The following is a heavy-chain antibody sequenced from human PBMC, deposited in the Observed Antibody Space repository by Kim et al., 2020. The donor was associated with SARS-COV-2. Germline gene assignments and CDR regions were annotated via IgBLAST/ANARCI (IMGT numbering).Heavy chain of an antibody. Sequence: LSLTCVASGFTFGIYGMHWARQAPGKGLQWVAVISYDGSNIYHADSVKGRFTISRDNSKNTLYLQMNSVRAEDTAVYYCAKKPDDRSTWGQHGMDVWGQGTTVTVSS. CDR1: GFTFGIYG. CDR3: AKKPDDRSTWGQHGMDV. V-gene: IGHV3-30*18. J-gene: IGHJ6*02. D-gene: IGHD1-1*01. CDR2: ISYDGSNI.